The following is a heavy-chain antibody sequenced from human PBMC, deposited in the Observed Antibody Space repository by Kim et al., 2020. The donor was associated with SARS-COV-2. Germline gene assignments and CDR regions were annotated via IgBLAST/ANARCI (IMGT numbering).Heavy chain of an antibody. Sequence: SETLSLTCTVSGGSISSNDYYWGWIRQPPGKGLEWIGSIHYSGSTYYNPSLKSRVTISVDTSKNQFSRKLSSVTATDTAVYYCANPLRQLGGWFDPWGQGTRVTVSS. J-gene: IGHJ5*02. CDR1: GGSISSNDYY. V-gene: IGHV4-39*01. CDR2: IHYSGST. D-gene: IGHD6-13*01. CDR3: ANPLRQLGGWFDP.